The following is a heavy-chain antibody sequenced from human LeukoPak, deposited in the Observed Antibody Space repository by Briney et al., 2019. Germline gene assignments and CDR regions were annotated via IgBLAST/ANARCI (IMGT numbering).Heavy chain of an antibody. CDR3: TRVGYCATTSCRTAFDI. J-gene: IGHJ3*02. CDR2: INTDGSST. V-gene: IGHV3-74*01. D-gene: IGHD2-2*01. Sequence: GGSLRLSCAASGLTFSTYWMHWVRHAPGKGLVWVSRINTDGSSTSYADSVKGRFTISRDNAKNTLYLQMNSLRAEDTAVYFCTRVGYCATTSCRTAFDIWGQGTMVTVSS. CDR1: GLTFSTYW.